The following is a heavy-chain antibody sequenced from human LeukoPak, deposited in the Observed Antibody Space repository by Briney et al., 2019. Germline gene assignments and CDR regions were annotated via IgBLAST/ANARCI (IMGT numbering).Heavy chain of an antibody. CDR3: AREGWGMGFDY. J-gene: IGHJ4*02. V-gene: IGHV3-49*03. CDR1: GFTFGDYA. Sequence: GGSLRLSCTASGFTFGDYAMSWFRQAPGKGLEWVGFIRSKAYGGTTEYAASVKGRFTISRDDSKSIAYLQMNSLKTEDTAVYYCAREGWGMGFDYWGQGTLVTVSS. CDR2: IRSKAYGGTT. D-gene: IGHD7-27*01.